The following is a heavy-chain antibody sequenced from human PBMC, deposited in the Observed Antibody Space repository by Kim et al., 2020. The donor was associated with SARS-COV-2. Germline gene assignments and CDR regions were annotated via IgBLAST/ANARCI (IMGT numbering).Heavy chain of an antibody. J-gene: IGHJ4*02. Sequence: SPNVQGRGTITRDTAASTAYMELGSLRSEDTAVYYCATQGYYDSSGYFDYWGQGTLVTVSS. CDR3: ATQGYYDSSGYFDY. V-gene: IGHV1-3*01. D-gene: IGHD3-22*01.